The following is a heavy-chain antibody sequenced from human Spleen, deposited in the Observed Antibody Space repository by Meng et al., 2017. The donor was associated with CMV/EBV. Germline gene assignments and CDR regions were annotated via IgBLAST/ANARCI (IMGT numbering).Heavy chain of an antibody. CDR1: YSLSGYY. Sequence: YSLSGYYLHWVRQAPGQGLEWMGGLNPNSGATDYAQEFQGKVTMTRNASISTAYMELRRLRSGDTAVYYCARALFYDSSGFNFDYWGQGTLVTVSS. CDR3: ARALFYDSSGFNFDY. CDR2: LNPNSGAT. D-gene: IGHD3-22*01. V-gene: IGHV1-2*02. J-gene: IGHJ4*02.